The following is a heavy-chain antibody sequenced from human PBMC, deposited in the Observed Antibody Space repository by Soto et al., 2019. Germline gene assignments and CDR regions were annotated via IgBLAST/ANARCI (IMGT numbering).Heavy chain of an antibody. CDR1: GFTFSSYG. V-gene: IGHV3-30*03. J-gene: IGHJ4*02. D-gene: IGHD4-17*01. Sequence: QVQLVESGGGVVQPGRSLRLSCAASGFTFSSYGMHWVRQAPGKGLEWVAVISYDGSNKYYADSVKGRFTISRDNSKNTLYLQMNSLGAEDTAVYYCARESDYGNFDYWGQGTLVTVSS. CDR2: ISYDGSNK. CDR3: ARESDYGNFDY.